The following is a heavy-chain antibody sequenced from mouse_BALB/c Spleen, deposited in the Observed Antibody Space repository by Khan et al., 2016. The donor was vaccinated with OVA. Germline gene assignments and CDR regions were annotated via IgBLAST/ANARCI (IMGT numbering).Heavy chain of an antibody. CDR3: AGEGGNSRFAY. CDR1: GYTFTDYA. CDR2: ISTYYGDA. J-gene: IGHJ3*01. Sequence: QVQLQQSGAELVRPGVSVKISCKGSGYTFTDYAMHWVKQRHAKSLEWIGVISTYYGDADYNQKFKGKATMTVDKSSSTAYMELARLTSEDSAIYYAAGEGGNSRFAYWGQGTLVTVSA. V-gene: IGHV1S137*01. D-gene: IGHD2-1*01.